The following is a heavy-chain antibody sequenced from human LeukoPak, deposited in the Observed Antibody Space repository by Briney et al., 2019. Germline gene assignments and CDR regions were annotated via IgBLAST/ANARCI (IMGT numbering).Heavy chain of an antibody. J-gene: IGHJ5*02. CDR1: GFTFSSSA. D-gene: IGHD3-10*01. CDR3: AKGYYGSGSYGWFDH. Sequence: PGGSLRLSCAASGFTFSSSAMNWVRQAPGKGLEWVSTISRSGDRTYYADSVKGRFTISRDNSKNTLFLQMNSLRAEDTAVYYCAKGYYGSGSYGWFDHWGQGTLVTVSS. CDR2: ISRSGDRT. V-gene: IGHV3-23*01.